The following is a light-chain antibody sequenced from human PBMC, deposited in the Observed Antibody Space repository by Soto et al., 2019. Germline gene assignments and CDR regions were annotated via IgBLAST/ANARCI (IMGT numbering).Light chain of an antibody. Sequence: QSVLTQPPSVSGAPGQRVTISCTRSSSNIGEGYDVHWYQQRPGTGPKLLIYGSSNRPSGVPDRFSCSKSGTSAALAITGLPAEDEADYYCQYYDSSLSGRGVFGGGTKLTVL. CDR2: GSS. CDR1: SSNIGEGYD. J-gene: IGLJ3*02. V-gene: IGLV1-40*01. CDR3: QYYDSSLSGRGV.